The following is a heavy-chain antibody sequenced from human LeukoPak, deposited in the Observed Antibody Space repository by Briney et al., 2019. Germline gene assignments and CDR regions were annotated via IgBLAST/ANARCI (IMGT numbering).Heavy chain of an antibody. D-gene: IGHD6-6*01. Sequence: SETLSLTCTVSGGSISSSSYYWGWIRPPPGKGLEWIGSIYYSGSTYYNPSLKSRVTISVATSKNQCSMKLSSVTAADTAVYYCARVQSSSSHYYYYYMDVWGKGTTVTVSS. CDR3: ARVQSSSSHYYYYYMDV. J-gene: IGHJ6*03. CDR1: GGSISSSSYY. CDR2: IYYSGST. V-gene: IGHV4-39*07.